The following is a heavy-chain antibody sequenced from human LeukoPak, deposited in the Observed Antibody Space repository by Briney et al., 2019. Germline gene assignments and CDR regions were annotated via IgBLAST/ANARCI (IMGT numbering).Heavy chain of an antibody. D-gene: IGHD1-26*01. V-gene: IGHV3-74*01. CDR1: GFTFSDYR. CDR2: IDGDVSVT. CDR3: ARVVGGVPF. Sequence: GGSLRLSCAASGFTFSDYRMHWVRQAPGKGLVWVSRIDGDVSVTTYADSVKGRFTISRDNAKNTLFLQMNSLRAEDTAVYYCARVVGGVPFWGQGTLVTVSS. J-gene: IGHJ4*02.